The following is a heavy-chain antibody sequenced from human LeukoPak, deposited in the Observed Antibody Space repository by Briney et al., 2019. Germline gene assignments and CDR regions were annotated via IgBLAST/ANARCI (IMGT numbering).Heavy chain of an antibody. CDR3: ARTSSSWGDFDA. D-gene: IGHD6-13*01. J-gene: IGHJ4*02. CDR2: IHPGDSDT. V-gene: IGHV5-51*01. Sequence: GESLKISCRGSGYVLPNYWIAWVPPLPGKGLELMWIIHPGDSDTRYSPSFQGQVSISADKSISAAYLQWSSLKASDTAVYYCARTSSSWGDFDAWGQGTPVTVSS. CDR1: GYVLPNYW.